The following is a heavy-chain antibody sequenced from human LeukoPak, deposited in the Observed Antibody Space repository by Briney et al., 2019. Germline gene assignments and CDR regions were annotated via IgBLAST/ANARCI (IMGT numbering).Heavy chain of an antibody. CDR3: ASSRGFFLGDSSGLRFDP. Sequence: ASVKVSCKASGYTFTNYYIHWVRQAPGQGLEWMGLINPGGDNTNYAQNFQGRVTMTRDTSASTVYMELSSLRSEDTAIYYCASSRGFFLGDSSGLRFDPWGQGTLVTVSS. V-gene: IGHV1-46*01. D-gene: IGHD3-22*01. J-gene: IGHJ5*02. CDR1: GYTFTNYY. CDR2: INPGGDNT.